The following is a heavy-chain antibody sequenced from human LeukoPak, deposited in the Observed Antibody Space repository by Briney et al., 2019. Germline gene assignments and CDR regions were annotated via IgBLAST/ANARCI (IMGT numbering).Heavy chain of an antibody. CDR2: ISYDGSNK. CDR3: AKDKSMVRELDY. Sequence: GGSLRLSCAASGFTFSSYAMHWVRQAPGKGLEWVAVISYDGSNKYYADSVKGRFTISRDNSKNTLFLQMNSLRADGTVVYYCAKDKSMVRELDYWGQGTLVTVSS. CDR1: GFTFSSYA. V-gene: IGHV3-30*04. J-gene: IGHJ4*02. D-gene: IGHD3-10*01.